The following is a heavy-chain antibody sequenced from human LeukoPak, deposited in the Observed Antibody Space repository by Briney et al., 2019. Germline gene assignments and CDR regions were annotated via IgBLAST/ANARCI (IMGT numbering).Heavy chain of an antibody. D-gene: IGHD5-18*01. CDR1: GFTFSSYA. J-gene: IGHJ4*02. CDR3: AKAGVQLWSPAGDY. CDR2: LSGSGVYT. Sequence: GGSLRLSCAASGFTFSSYAMSWVRQAPGRGLEWVSGLSGSGVYTYYADSLKGRFTISRDNSKNTLFLQLNRLRGEDTAMYYCAKAGVQLWSPAGDYWGQGTLVTVSS. V-gene: IGHV3-23*01.